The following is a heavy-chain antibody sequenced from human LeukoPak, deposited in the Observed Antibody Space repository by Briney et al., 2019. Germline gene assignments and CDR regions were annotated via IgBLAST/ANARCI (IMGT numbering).Heavy chain of an antibody. CDR3: ARDGVE. V-gene: IGHV4-4*07. D-gene: IGHD3-16*01. CDR1: GGSISSYY. CDR2: IYTSGST. J-gene: IGHJ4*02. Sequence: PGGSLRLSCAASGGSISSYYWSWIRQPAGKGLEWIGRIYTSGSTNYNPSLKSRVTMSVDTSKNQFSLKLSSVTAADTAVYYCARDGVEWGQGTLVTVSS.